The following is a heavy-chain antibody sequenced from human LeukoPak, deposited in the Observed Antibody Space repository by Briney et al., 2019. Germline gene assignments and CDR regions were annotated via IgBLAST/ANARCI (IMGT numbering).Heavy chain of an antibody. J-gene: IGHJ4*02. CDR3: VGGSYYFDY. CDR2: INSDGTTT. Sequence: GGSLRLSCAASGFTFSSYWMHWVRQAPGKGLVWVSRINSDGTTTSYADSVKGRFTISRDNAKSMLYLQMNSLRAEDTAVYYCVGGSYYFDYWGQGTLVTVSS. D-gene: IGHD1-26*01. V-gene: IGHV3-74*01. CDR1: GFTFSSYW.